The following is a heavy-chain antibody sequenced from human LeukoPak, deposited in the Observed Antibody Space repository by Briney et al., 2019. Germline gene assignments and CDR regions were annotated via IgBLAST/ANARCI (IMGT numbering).Heavy chain of an antibody. CDR2: ISYDGSNK. J-gene: IGHJ5*02. D-gene: IGHD4-17*01. CDR1: GFTFSSYA. Sequence: GRSLRLSCAASGFTFSSYAMHWVRQAPGKGLEWVAVISYDGSNKYYADSVKGRFTISRDSGNRSLYLQMNSLRTDDTGFYYCAALEYGDPKWFDPWGQGTLVTISS. V-gene: IGHV3-30*14. CDR3: AALEYGDPKWFDP.